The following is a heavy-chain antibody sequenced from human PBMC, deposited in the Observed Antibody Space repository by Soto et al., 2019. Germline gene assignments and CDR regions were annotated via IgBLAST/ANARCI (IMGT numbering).Heavy chain of an antibody. D-gene: IGHD2-21*01. CDR1: GFSLSSYA. J-gene: IGHJ4*02. CDR3: ARDEIGLLQMNYLDN. CDR2: TSYDGSND. V-gene: IGHV3-30-3*01. Sequence: QVQLVESGGGVVQPGRSLRLSCAASGFSLSSYAMHWVRQAPGKGLEWVAVTSYDGSNDYYADSVKGRFIISRDNSKNTVYLQMNSLRPEDTAVYYCARDEIGLLQMNYLDNWGLGALVTVSS.